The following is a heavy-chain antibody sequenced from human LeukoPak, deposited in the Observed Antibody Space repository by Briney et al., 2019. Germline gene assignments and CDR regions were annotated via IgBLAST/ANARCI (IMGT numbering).Heavy chain of an antibody. Sequence: ASVKVSCKASGYTFTSYYMHWVRQAPGQGLEWMGIINPSGGSTSYAQKFQGRVTMTRDTSTSTVYMELSSLRSEDTAVYYCAREDDCGGDCYAGSYWFDPWGQGTLATVSS. D-gene: IGHD2-21*02. CDR1: GYTFTSYY. CDR2: INPSGGST. CDR3: AREDDCGGDCYAGSYWFDP. V-gene: IGHV1-46*01. J-gene: IGHJ5*02.